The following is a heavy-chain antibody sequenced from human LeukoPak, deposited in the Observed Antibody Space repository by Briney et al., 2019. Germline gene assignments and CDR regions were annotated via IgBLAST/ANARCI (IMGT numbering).Heavy chain of an antibody. Sequence: SETLSLTCTVSSGSISTYYWSWIRQPAGEGLEWIGHIYTSGSANYNPSLKSRVTMSVDTSKNQFSLKLTSVTAADTAVYYCAREGQWLVPFDYWGQGTLVTVSS. CDR3: AREGQWLVPFDY. CDR1: SGSISTYY. V-gene: IGHV4-4*07. D-gene: IGHD6-19*01. CDR2: IYTSGSA. J-gene: IGHJ4*02.